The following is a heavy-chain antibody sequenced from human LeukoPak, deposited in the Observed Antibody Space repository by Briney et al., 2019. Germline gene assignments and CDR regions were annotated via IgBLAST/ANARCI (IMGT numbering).Heavy chain of an antibody. CDR3: AKMQGYFDY. V-gene: IGHV3-23*01. Sequence: GGSLRLSCEASGLTFSSCGMSWVRQAPGKGLQWVSAITGDGTTTYYADSVKGRFTISRDNSKNMLYLQMSSLRAEDTVVYYCAKMQGYFDYWGQGTLVPVSS. CDR2: ITGDGTTT. J-gene: IGHJ4*02. CDR1: GLTFSSCG.